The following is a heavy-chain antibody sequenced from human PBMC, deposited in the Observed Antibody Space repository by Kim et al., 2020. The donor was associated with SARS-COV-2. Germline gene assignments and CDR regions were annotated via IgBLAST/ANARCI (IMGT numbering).Heavy chain of an antibody. J-gene: IGHJ5*02. CDR3: ATSFAYSSSPFGIDP. D-gene: IGHD6-13*01. CDR2: IYYSGST. Sequence: SETLSLTCTVSGGSISSSSYYWGWIRQPPGKGLEWIGSIYYSGSTYYNPSLKSRVTISVDTSKNQFSLKLSSVTAADTAVYYCATSFAYSSSPFGIDPWGQGTLVTVSS. V-gene: IGHV4-39*01. CDR1: GGSISSSSYY.